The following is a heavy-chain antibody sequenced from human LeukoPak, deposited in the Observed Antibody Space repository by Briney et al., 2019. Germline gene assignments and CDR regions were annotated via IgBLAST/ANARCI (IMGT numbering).Heavy chain of an antibody. D-gene: IGHD3-22*01. V-gene: IGHV4-59*01. CDR3: VRGNYENRGYSNAFDI. Sequence: SGPLSLTCTVSGASISSSYWSWVRQPPGKRLEWIGFIYYNGNTNSNPSLKSRVTISVDTSKNQFSLKLTSVTAADTAVYYCVRGNYENRGYSNAFDIWGQGAMVTVSS. J-gene: IGHJ3*02. CDR1: GASISSSY. CDR2: IYYNGNT.